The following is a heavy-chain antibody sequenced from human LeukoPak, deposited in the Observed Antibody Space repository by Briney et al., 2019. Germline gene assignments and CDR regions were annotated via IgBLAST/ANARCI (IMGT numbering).Heavy chain of an antibody. Sequence: SETLSLTCAVYGGSFSGYYWSWIRQPPGKGLEWIGEISHSGSTNYNPSLKSRVTISVDTSKNQFSLKLSSVTAADTAVYYCARVVVVVAATAYYYYGMDVWGQGTTVTVSS. J-gene: IGHJ6*02. CDR1: GGSFSGYY. CDR2: ISHSGST. CDR3: ARVVVVVAATAYYYYGMDV. V-gene: IGHV4-34*01. D-gene: IGHD2-15*01.